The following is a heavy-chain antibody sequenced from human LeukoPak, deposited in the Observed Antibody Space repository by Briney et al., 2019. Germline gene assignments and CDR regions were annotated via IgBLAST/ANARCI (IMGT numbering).Heavy chain of an antibody. Sequence: ASVKVSCKASGYTFTGYYMHWVRQAPGQGLEWMGWINPNSGDTNYAQKFQGRVTMTGDTSISTAYMDLSSLRSEDTAVYYCARVWGSFWSGYYNAGYFDLWGRGTLVTVSS. V-gene: IGHV1-2*02. CDR3: ARVWGSFWSGYYNAGYFDL. J-gene: IGHJ2*01. CDR2: INPNSGDT. CDR1: GYTFTGYY. D-gene: IGHD3-3*01.